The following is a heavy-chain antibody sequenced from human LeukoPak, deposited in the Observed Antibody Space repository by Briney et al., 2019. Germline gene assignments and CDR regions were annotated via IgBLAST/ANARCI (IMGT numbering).Heavy chain of an antibody. J-gene: IGHJ4*02. V-gene: IGHV4-39*07. CDR1: GGSISSSSYY. CDR2: IYYSGNT. CDR3: ARDPQYYYGSGPFLYFDY. Sequence: PSETLSLTCTVSGGSISSSSYYWGWIRQPPGKGLEWIGTIYYSGNTYYNPSLKSLVTMSVDTSKNQFSLKLSSVTAADTAVYYCARDPQYYYGSGPFLYFDYLGQGTLVTVSS. D-gene: IGHD3-10*01.